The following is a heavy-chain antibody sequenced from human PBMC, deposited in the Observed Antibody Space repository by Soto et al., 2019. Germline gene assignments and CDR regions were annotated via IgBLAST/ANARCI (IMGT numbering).Heavy chain of an antibody. Sequence: GGSLRLSCAASGFTFSSYAMSWVRQAPGKGLEWVSAISGSGGSTYYADSVKGRFTISRDNSKNTLYLQMNSLRAEDTAVYYCAKVMSFLTVVVPAAILGGFDPWGQGTLVTVSS. V-gene: IGHV3-23*01. CDR3: AKVMSFLTVVVPAAILGGFDP. D-gene: IGHD2-2*01. CDR1: GFTFSSYA. J-gene: IGHJ5*02. CDR2: ISGSGGST.